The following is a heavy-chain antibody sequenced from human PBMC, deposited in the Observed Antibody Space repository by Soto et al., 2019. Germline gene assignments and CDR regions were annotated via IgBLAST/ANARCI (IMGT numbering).Heavy chain of an antibody. V-gene: IGHV4-34*01. Sequence: SETLSLTCAVYGGSFSGYYWSWIRQPPGKGLEWIGEINHSGSTNYNPSLKSRVTISVDTSKNQFSLKLSSVTAADTAVYYCARYMVRGVIKYYYYYYMDVWGKGTTVTVSS. J-gene: IGHJ6*03. CDR3: ARYMVRGVIKYYYYYYMDV. CDR2: INHSGST. D-gene: IGHD3-10*01. CDR1: GGSFSGYY.